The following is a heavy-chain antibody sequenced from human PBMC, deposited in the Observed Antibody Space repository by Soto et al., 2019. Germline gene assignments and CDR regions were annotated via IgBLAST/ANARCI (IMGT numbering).Heavy chain of an antibody. V-gene: IGHV4-31*03. CDR1: GGSISSGGYY. D-gene: IGHD4-17*01. Sequence: QVQLQESGPGLEKPSQTLSLTCTVSGGSISSGGYYWSWIRQHPGKGLEWFGYIYYSGSTYYNPSLRSRVSISVDTSKNQFSLKLSSVTAADTAVYYCARSPEATVTAFDYWGQGTLVTVSS. J-gene: IGHJ4*02. CDR2: IYYSGST. CDR3: ARSPEATVTAFDY.